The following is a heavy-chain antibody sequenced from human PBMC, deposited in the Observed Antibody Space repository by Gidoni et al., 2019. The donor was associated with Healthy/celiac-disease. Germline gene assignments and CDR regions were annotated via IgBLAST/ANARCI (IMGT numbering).Heavy chain of an antibody. D-gene: IGHD1-26*01. Sequence: EVQLLESGGGLVQPGGSLRLSCAASGFTCSSYAMSWVRQAPGKGLGWVSAISGSGGSTYYADSVKGRFTISRDNSKNTLYLQMNSLRAEDTAVYYCAKEERGSGSYPNDYWGQGTLVTVSS. J-gene: IGHJ4*02. V-gene: IGHV3-23*01. CDR3: AKEERGSGSYPNDY. CDR1: GFTCSSYA. CDR2: ISGSGGST.